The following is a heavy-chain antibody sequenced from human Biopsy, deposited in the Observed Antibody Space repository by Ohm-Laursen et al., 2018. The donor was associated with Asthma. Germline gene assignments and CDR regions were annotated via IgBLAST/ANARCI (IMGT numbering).Heavy chain of an antibody. CDR1: GYTFIKYA. CDR2: INAGNGNT. J-gene: IGHJ3*02. Sequence: SVKVSCKASGYTFIKYAIHGVRQAPGKRLERMGWINAGNGNTKYSQKFQGRVTINRDTSASTAYMDLSSLRSEDTAVYYCARTYYDFLTGQVNDAFAMWGQGTMVTVSS. D-gene: IGHD3-9*01. V-gene: IGHV1-3*01. CDR3: ARTYYDFLTGQVNDAFAM.